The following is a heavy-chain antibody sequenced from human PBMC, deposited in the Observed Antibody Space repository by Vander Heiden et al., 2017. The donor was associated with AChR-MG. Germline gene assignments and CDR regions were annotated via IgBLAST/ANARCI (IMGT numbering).Heavy chain of an antibody. CDR1: GFTFSSYA. V-gene: IGHV3-23*01. D-gene: IGHD3-3*01. CDR3: AKAREVTIFGVVIGAFDI. Sequence: EVQLLESGGGLVQPGGSLRLSCAASGFTFSSYAMSWVRQAPGKGLEWVSAISGSGGSTYYADSVKGRFTISRDNSKNTLYLQMNSLRAEDTAVYYCAKAREVTIFGVVIGAFDIWGQGTMVTVSS. CDR2: ISGSGGST. J-gene: IGHJ3*02.